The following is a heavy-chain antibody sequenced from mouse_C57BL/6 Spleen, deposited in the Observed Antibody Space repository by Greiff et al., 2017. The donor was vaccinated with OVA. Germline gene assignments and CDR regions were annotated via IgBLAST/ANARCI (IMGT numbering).Heavy chain of an antibody. D-gene: IGHD2-1*01. CDR1: GYTFTDYY. Sequence: QVQLQESGAELVRPGASVKLSCKASGYTFTDYYINWVKQRPGQGLEWIARIYPGSGNTYYNEKFKGKATLTAEKSSSTAYMQLSSLTSEDSAVYFCAREDYGNYESWFAYWGQGTLVTVSA. CDR3: AREDYGNYESWFAY. V-gene: IGHV1-76*01. CDR2: IYPGSGNT. J-gene: IGHJ3*01.